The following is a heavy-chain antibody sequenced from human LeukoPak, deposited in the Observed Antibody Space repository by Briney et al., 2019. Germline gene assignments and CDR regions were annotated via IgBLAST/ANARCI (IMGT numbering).Heavy chain of an antibody. Sequence: GGSLRLSWAVSGFTFSNYAMSWVRQVPGKGLEWVSAISGSGDSTYYADSVKGRFTISRDNSKNTLYLQMYTLRAEDTALYYCATPAYCGGDCYSTYAFDIWGQGTMVTVSS. D-gene: IGHD2-21*02. J-gene: IGHJ3*02. V-gene: IGHV3-23*01. CDR3: ATPAYCGGDCYSTYAFDI. CDR2: ISGSGDST. CDR1: GFTFSNYA.